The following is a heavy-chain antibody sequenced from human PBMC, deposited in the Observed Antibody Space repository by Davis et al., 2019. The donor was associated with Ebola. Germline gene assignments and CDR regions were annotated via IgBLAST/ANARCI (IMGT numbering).Heavy chain of an antibody. V-gene: IGHV3-21*04. D-gene: IGHD6-19*01. Sequence: GGSLRLSCAASGFTFSNAWMSWVRQAPGKGLEWVSSISSSSSYIYYADSVKGRFTISRDNSKNTLYLQMNSLRAEDTAVYYCARGLSIAVAGTFDYWGQGTLVTVSS. CDR2: ISSSSSYI. J-gene: IGHJ4*02. CDR3: ARGLSIAVAGTFDY. CDR1: GFTFSNAW.